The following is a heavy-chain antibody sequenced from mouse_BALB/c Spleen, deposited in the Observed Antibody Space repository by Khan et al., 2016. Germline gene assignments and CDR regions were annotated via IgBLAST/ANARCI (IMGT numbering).Heavy chain of an antibody. CDR2: INTYTGEP. J-gene: IGHJ4*01. CDR1: GYTFTNYG. V-gene: IGHV9-3-1*01. CDR3: AGYVSGYCAVDY. Sequence: QIQLVQSGPELKKPGETVKISCKVSGYTFTNYGMNWVKQAPGKGLKWMGWINTYTGEPTYAADFKGRFAFSLETSASTVYLQINNLKNEDTATYYCAGYVSGYCAVDYWGQGTSVTVSS.